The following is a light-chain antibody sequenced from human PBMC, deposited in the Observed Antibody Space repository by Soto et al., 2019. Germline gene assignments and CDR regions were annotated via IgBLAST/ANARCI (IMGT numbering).Light chain of an antibody. J-gene: IGLJ1*01. Sequence: QSVLTQPPSVSGSPGQSVTISCTGTSSDVGSYNRVSWYQQPPGTAAKLMIYEVSNRPSGVPDRFSGSKSGNTASLTISGLQAEDEADYYCSSYTSSSTLYVFGTGTKLTVL. CDR1: SSDVGSYNR. CDR2: EVS. CDR3: SSYTSSSTLYV. V-gene: IGLV2-18*02.